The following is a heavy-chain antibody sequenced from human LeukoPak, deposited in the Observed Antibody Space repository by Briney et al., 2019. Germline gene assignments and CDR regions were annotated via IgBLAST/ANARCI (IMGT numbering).Heavy chain of an antibody. CDR1: GYSISSGYY. CDR3: ARVGIAAADFYYYYYMDV. V-gene: IGHV4-38-2*02. J-gene: IGHJ6*03. CDR2: IYHSGST. D-gene: IGHD6-13*01. Sequence: SETLSLTCTVSGYSISSGYYWGWIRQPPGKGLEWIGSIYHSGSTYYNPSLKSRVTISVDTFKNQFSLKLSSVTAADTAVYYCARVGIAAADFYYYYYMDVWGKGTTVTVSS.